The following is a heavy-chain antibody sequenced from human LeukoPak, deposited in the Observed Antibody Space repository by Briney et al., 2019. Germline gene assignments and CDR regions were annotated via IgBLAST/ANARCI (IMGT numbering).Heavy chain of an antibody. J-gene: IGHJ5*02. Sequence: GGSLRLSCAASGFTFDDYAMHWVRQAPGKGLECVSGISWNSGSIGYADSVKGRFTISRDNAKNSLYLQMNSLRAEDTALYYCAKDIRSGWYKGWFDPWGQGTLVTVSS. CDR2: ISWNSGSI. V-gene: IGHV3-9*01. D-gene: IGHD6-19*01. CDR1: GFTFDDYA. CDR3: AKDIRSGWYKGWFDP.